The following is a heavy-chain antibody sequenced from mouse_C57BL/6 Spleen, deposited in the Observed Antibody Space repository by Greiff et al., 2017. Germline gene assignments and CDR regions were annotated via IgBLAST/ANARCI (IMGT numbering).Heavy chain of an antibody. D-gene: IGHD2-2*01. CDR3: AGWEVTTPNCDY. Sequence: QVQLKESGAELVKPGASVKISCKASGYAFSSYWMNWVKQRPGKGLEWIGQIYPGDGDTNYNGKFKGKATLTADKSSSTAYMQLSSLTSEHSAVXFCAGWEVTTPNCDYWGHGTTLTVST. CDR1: GYAFSSYW. V-gene: IGHV1-80*01. CDR2: IYPGDGDT. J-gene: IGHJ2*01.